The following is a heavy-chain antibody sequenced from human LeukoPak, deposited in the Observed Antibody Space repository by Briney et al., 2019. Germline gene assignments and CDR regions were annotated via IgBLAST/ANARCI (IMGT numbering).Heavy chain of an antibody. V-gene: IGHV1-2*06. CDR1: GYTFTGYY. CDR3: ARYIAAAGKGYCYYYMDV. D-gene: IGHD6-13*01. Sequence: GASVKVSCKASGYTFTGYYMHWVRQAPGQGLEWMGRINPNSGGTNYAQKFQGRVTMTRDTSISTAYMELSRLRSDDTAVYYCARYIAAAGKGYCYYYMDVWGKGTTVTVSS. J-gene: IGHJ6*03. CDR2: INPNSGGT.